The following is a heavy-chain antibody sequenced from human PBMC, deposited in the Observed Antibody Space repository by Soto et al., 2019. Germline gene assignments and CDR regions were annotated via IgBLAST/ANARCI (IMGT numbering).Heavy chain of an antibody. Sequence: SETLSLTCNVSGGSIRSNYWSWIRQPAGKALEWIGRIYTSGTTNYNPSLKSRATMLIDTSKNQFSLILSSVTAADTGVYYCAREGASGFGMDVWGQGTTVTVSS. V-gene: IGHV4-4*07. CDR3: AREGASGFGMDV. CDR1: GGSIRSNY. D-gene: IGHD1-26*01. CDR2: IYTSGTT. J-gene: IGHJ6*02.